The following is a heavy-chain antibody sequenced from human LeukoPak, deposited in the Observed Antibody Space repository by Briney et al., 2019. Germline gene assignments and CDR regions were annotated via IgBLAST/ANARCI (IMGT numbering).Heavy chain of an antibody. V-gene: IGHV4-39*07. CDR3: ARGRGSSSDY. J-gene: IGHJ4*02. CDR2: IYYSGST. CDR1: GGSISSSSYY. D-gene: IGHD6-6*01. Sequence: SETLSLTCTVSGGSISSSSYYWGWIRQPPGKGLEWIGSIYYSGSTYYNPSLKSRVTISVDTSKNQFSLKLSSVTAADTAVYYCARGRGSSSDYWGQGTLVTVSS.